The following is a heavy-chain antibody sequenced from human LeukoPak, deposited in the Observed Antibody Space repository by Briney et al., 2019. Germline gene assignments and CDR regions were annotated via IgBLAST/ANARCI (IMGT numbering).Heavy chain of an antibody. CDR2: MNPNSGGT. Sequence: ASVKVSCKASGYTFTSYDINWVRQAPGQGLEWVGWMNPNSGGTVYAQKFQGRVSMTGDTSIGTLYMELNSLRSEDTAVYYCARGAIFGVTPRGYGMDVWGQGTTATVSS. J-gene: IGHJ6*02. D-gene: IGHD3-3*01. V-gene: IGHV1-8*02. CDR3: ARGAIFGVTPRGYGMDV. CDR1: GYTFTSYD.